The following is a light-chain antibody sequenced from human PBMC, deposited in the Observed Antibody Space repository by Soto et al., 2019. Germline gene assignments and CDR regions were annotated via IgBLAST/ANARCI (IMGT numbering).Light chain of an antibody. V-gene: IGKV1-39*01. J-gene: IGKJ4*01. CDR1: QSISNY. CDR3: QQSYSTPQT. CDR2: AAS. Sequence: DPQMTQSPSSLSASVGDRVTITCRASQSISNYLNWYQQKPGKAPKLLIYAASSLQSGVPSRFSGSGSGTDFTLTISSLQPEDFATYYCQQSYSTPQTFGGGTKVEIK.